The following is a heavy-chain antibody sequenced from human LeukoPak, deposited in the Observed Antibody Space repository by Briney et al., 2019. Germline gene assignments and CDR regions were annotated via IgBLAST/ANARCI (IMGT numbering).Heavy chain of an antibody. V-gene: IGHV4-59*01. Sequence: SGTLSLTCAVSGCSIGSYDLSWIRQPPGKGLEWIGYVYYSGSTNYNPSLKSRVPTSVDTTKQQLSLKLTSVTAADTAVYYCARDQEYTSSHDAFHIWGQGTMLTVSS. J-gene: IGHJ3*02. D-gene: IGHD6-6*01. CDR1: GCSIGSYD. CDR2: VYYSGST. CDR3: ARDQEYTSSHDAFHI.